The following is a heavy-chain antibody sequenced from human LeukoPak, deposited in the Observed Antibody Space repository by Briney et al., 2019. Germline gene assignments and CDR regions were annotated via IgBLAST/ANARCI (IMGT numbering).Heavy chain of an antibody. J-gene: IGHJ4*02. V-gene: IGHV3-15*01. D-gene: IGHD4-17*01. CDR3: TTAPGDYGDEYPFDY. CDR1: GFTLSNAW. Sequence: GGSLRLSCAASGFTLSNAWMSWVRQAPGKGLEWVGRIKSKTDGGTTDYAAPVKGRFTISRDDSKNTLYLQMNSLKTEDTAVYYCTTAPGDYGDEYPFDYWGQGTLVTVSS. CDR2: IKSKTDGGTT.